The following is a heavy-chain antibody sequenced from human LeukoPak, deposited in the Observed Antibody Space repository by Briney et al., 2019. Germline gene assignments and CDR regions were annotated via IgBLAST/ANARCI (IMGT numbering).Heavy chain of an antibody. CDR1: GGSFSGYY. V-gene: IGHV4-34*01. CDR3: AREGGITMTEFDP. Sequence: SETLSLTCAVYGGSFSGYYWSWIRQPPGKGLEWIGEINHRGSTNYNPSLKSRVTISVDTSKNQFSLKLSSVTAADTAVYYCAREGGITMTEFDPWGQGTLVTVSS. D-gene: IGHD3-22*01. J-gene: IGHJ5*02. CDR2: INHRGST.